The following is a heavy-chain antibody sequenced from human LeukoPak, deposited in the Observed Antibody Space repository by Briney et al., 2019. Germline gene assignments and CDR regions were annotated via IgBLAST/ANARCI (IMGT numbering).Heavy chain of an antibody. CDR3: ARWGSGWYYFDY. CDR1: GGSVSSSDYY. J-gene: IGHJ4*02. Sequence: SETLSLTCTVSGGSVSSSDYYWGWIRQPPGKGLEWIGSIYYSGNTYYNPSLKSRVTISVDTSKNQFSLKLSSVTAADTAVYYCARWGSGWYYFDYWGQGTLVTVSS. CDR2: IYYSGNT. D-gene: IGHD6-19*01. V-gene: IGHV4-39*07.